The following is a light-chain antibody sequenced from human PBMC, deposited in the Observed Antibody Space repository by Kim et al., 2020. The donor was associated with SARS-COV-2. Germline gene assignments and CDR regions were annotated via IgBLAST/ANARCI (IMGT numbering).Light chain of an antibody. CDR3: SSYAGSNNLV. J-gene: IGLJ2*01. Sequence: GQSVTISCTGTISDLGGYNYVSWYQQHPGKAPKLMIYEVSKRPSGVPDRFSGSKSGNTASLTVSGLQAEDEADYYCSSYAGSNNLVFGGGTQLTVL. V-gene: IGLV2-8*01. CDR1: ISDLGGYNY. CDR2: EVS.